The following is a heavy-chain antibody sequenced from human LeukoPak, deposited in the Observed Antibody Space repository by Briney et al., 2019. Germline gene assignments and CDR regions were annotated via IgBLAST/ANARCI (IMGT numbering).Heavy chain of an antibody. V-gene: IGHV3-7*01. Sequence: GSLRLSCAASGFTYSSYWMSWVRQAPGKGLEWVANIKQDGSEKYYVDSVKGRFTISRDNAKNSLYLQMNSLRAEDTAVYYCARLIRFLEWLSFDYWGQGTLVTVSS. CDR1: GFTYSSYW. D-gene: IGHD3-3*01. CDR3: ARLIRFLEWLSFDY. CDR2: IKQDGSEK. J-gene: IGHJ4*02.